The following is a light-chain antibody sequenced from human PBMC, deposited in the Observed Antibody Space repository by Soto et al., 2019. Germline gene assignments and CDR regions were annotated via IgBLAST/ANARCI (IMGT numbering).Light chain of an antibody. V-gene: IGLV1-40*01. CDR1: SSNIGADYD. CDR2: GNT. CDR3: QSHDSSLSAPVV. Sequence: QSVLTQPPSVSGAPGQRVTISCTGSSSNIGADYDVQWYQQGPGTAPKLLIYGNTNRPTGVPARFSGSISGTSASLAISGLQAEDGADYCSQSHDSSLSAPVVFGGGTKLPVL. J-gene: IGLJ2*01.